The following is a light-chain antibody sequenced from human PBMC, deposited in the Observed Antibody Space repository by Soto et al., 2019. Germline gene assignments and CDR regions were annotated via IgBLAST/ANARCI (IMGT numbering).Light chain of an antibody. CDR2: DAS. CDR3: QQRSNWPRT. J-gene: IGKJ2*01. V-gene: IGKV3-11*01. Sequence: EIVLTQSPATLSLSPGERATLSCRASQSVDSYLAWYQQKPGQAPSLLIYDASNRATGIPARFSSSGSGTDFTLTISSLEPEDFAVYYCQQRSNWPRTFGQGTKLEIK. CDR1: QSVDSY.